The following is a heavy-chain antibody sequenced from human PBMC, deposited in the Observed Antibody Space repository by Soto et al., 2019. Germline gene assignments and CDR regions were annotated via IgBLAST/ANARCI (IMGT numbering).Heavy chain of an antibody. CDR2: ISYDGSNK. CDR1: GFTFSSYA. V-gene: IGHV3-30-3*01. CDR3: ARDGDPNSSSWYVHNYYGMDV. D-gene: IGHD6-13*01. J-gene: IGHJ6*02. Sequence: LSCAASGFTFSSYAMHWVRQAPGKGLEWVAVISYDGSNKYYADSVKGRFTISRDNSKNTLYLQMNSLRAEDTAVYYCARDGDPNSSSWYVHNYYGMDVWGQGTTVTVSS.